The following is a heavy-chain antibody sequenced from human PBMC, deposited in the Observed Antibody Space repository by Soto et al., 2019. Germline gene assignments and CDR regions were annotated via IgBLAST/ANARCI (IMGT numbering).Heavy chain of an antibody. CDR3: ARDGYSSSWYPDH. J-gene: IGHJ4*02. D-gene: IGHD2-2*03. CDR2: IYPGDSGA. V-gene: IGHV5-51*01. Sequence: GESLKISCKASGYRFASFWIGWVRQMPGKGLEWMGIIYPGDSGARYGPSFQGQVTISADESINTAYLQWNNLKASDSAIYFCARDGYSSSWYPDHWDQGTLVAVSS. CDR1: GYRFASFW.